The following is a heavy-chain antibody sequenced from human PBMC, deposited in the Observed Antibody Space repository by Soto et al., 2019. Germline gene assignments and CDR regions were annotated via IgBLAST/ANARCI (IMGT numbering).Heavy chain of an antibody. D-gene: IGHD2-15*01. CDR1: GGTLSSYA. V-gene: IGHV1-69*01. Sequence: QVQLVQSGAEVKKPGSSVKVSCKASGGTLSSYAISWVRQAPGQGLEWMGGIIPIYGTANYAQKFQGRVTITADESTNTAYMELSSLRSEDTAVYYCARDLGGCSAGSCRYNWFDPWGQGTLVTVSS. J-gene: IGHJ5*02. CDR3: ARDLGGCSAGSCRYNWFDP. CDR2: IIPIYGTA.